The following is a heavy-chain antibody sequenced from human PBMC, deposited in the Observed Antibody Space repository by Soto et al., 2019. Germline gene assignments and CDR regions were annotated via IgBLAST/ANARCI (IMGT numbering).Heavy chain of an antibody. CDR2: ISYDGSNK. CDR3: AKDSAGYSYGFDY. J-gene: IGHJ4*02. V-gene: IGHV3-30*18. D-gene: IGHD5-18*01. Sequence: HVQLVESGGGVVQPGRSLRLSCAASGFTFSSYGMHWVRQAPGKGLEWVAVISYDGSNKYYADSVKGRFTISRDNSKNTLYLQMNSLRAEDTAVYYCAKDSAGYSYGFDYWGQGTLVTVSS. CDR1: GFTFSSYG.